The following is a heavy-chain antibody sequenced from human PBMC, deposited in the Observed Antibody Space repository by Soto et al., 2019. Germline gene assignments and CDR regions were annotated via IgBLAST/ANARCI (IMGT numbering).Heavy chain of an antibody. J-gene: IGHJ4*02. V-gene: IGHV3-15*07. CDR3: TTDTLCDY. Sequence: PGGSLRLCCAASGFTFSKTWMNWVRQAPGKGPEWVGRIKSIPDGGTADYAAPLKGRFTISRDDSRDTLFLQMNSLKTEDTAVYHCTTDTLCDYWGQGALGTVPT. CDR1: GFTFSKTW. CDR2: IKSIPDGGTA.